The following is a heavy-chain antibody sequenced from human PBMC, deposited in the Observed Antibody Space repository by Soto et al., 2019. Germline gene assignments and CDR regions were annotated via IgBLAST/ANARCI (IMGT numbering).Heavy chain of an antibody. CDR3: ARSFGWYAFDQ. J-gene: IGHJ4*02. V-gene: IGHV4-4*02. CDR2: IHQSGIS. D-gene: IGHD6-19*01. CDR1: SASIDNN. Sequence: QMQLLESGPGLVKPSETLSLTCAVSSASIDNNWNWVRQPPGKGLEWIGEIHQSGISYKNPSLKSRVTMSVDKSKNQFSLNLSSVTAADTAVYFCARSFGWYAFDQWGQGTLVTVSS.